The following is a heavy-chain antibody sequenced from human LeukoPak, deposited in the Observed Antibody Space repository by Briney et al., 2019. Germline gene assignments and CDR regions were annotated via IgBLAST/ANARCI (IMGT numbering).Heavy chain of an antibody. J-gene: IGHJ4*02. CDR1: GFTFSSYA. V-gene: IGHV3-23*01. CDR3: AKGRGSYFPFDY. Sequence: PGASLRLSCAASGFTFSSYAMSWVRQAPGKGLEWVSAISGSGGNTYYADSVKGRFTISRDNSKNTLYLQMNSLRAEDTAVYYCAKGRGSYFPFDYWGQGTLVTVSS. CDR2: ISGSGGNT. D-gene: IGHD1-26*01.